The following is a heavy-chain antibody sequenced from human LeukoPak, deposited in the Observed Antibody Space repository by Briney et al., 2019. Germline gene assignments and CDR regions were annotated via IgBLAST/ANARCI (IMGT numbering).Heavy chain of an antibody. CDR2: IYYSGST. D-gene: IGHD3-10*01. Sequence: SQTLSLTCTVSGGSISSGDYYWSWIRQPPGKGLEWIGYIYYSGSTYYNPSLKSRVTMSVDTSKNQFSLKLSSVTAADTAVYYCARAGRILWFGELLSWGQGTLVTVSS. CDR1: GGSISSGDYY. J-gene: IGHJ4*02. V-gene: IGHV4-30-4*01. CDR3: ARAGRILWFGELLS.